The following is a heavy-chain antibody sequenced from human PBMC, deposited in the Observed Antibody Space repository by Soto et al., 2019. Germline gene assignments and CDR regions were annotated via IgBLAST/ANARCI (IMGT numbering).Heavy chain of an antibody. Sequence: TSETLSLTCTVSGGSISDFYWTWIRQSPGKGLEWIGYIYYTGRTDYNPSLASRLTISVDPSKTQLSLNLRSVSPADTAVYYCARLGGVAARTFDYWGPGTLVTVSS. CDR1: GGSISDFY. CDR2: IYYTGRT. J-gene: IGHJ4*02. D-gene: IGHD6-6*01. V-gene: IGHV4-59*01. CDR3: ARLGGVAARTFDY.